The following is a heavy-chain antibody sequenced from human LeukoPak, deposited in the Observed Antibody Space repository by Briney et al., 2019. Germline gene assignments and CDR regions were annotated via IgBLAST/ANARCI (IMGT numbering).Heavy chain of an antibody. V-gene: IGHV3-23*01. Sequence: GGSLRLSCAASGFTFSSHAMSWVRQAPGKGLEWVSAVSGGGGSTYYADSVKGRFTISRDNSKNTLDLQMNSLRAEDTAVYYCAKDQGSGSGYYSWGYFDYWGQGTLVTVSS. CDR3: AKDQGSGSGYYSWGYFDY. CDR1: GFTFSSHA. J-gene: IGHJ4*02. CDR2: VSGGGGST. D-gene: IGHD3-10*01.